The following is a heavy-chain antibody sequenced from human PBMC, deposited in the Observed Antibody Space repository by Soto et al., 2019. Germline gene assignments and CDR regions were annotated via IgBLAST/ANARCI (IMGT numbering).Heavy chain of an antibody. V-gene: IGHV3-33*01. D-gene: IGHD3-3*01. J-gene: IGHJ6*02. CDR2: IWYDGSNK. CDR3: ARGGTTIFGVVSYYYGMDV. CDR1: GFTFSSYG. Sequence: GGSLRLSCAASGFTFSSYGMHWVRQAPGKGLEWVAAIWYDGSNKYYADSVKGRFTISRDNSKNTLYLQMNSLRAEDTAVYYCARGGTTIFGVVSYYYGMDVWGQGTTVTVSS.